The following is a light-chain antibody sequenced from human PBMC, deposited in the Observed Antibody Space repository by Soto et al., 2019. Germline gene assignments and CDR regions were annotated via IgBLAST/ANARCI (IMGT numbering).Light chain of an antibody. CDR1: QSLLYSDGNTF. CDR3: MQALQTPIT. Sequence: DVVMTQSPLSLPVTPGQPASISCRSSQSLLYSDGNTFLSWYLQKPGQSPQLLIYLGSNRASGVPDRFSGSGSGTDFSLKISRVEAEDVGVYYCMQALQTPITFGQGTRLEIK. V-gene: IGKV2-28*01. J-gene: IGKJ5*01. CDR2: LGS.